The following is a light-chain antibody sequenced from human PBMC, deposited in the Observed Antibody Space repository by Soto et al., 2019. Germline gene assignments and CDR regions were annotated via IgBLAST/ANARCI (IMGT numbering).Light chain of an antibody. J-gene: IGLJ2*01. V-gene: IGLV1-40*01. CDR2: GNS. CDR1: SSNIGAGYD. CDR3: QAYDSSMSGSEV. Sequence: QSVLTQPPSVSGAPGQRVTISCTGSSSNIGAGYDVHWYQQLPGTDPKLLIYGNSNRPSGVPDRFSGPKSCISASLAIPGLQAEDEAEYYCQAYDSSMSGSEVFGGGTKLTVL.